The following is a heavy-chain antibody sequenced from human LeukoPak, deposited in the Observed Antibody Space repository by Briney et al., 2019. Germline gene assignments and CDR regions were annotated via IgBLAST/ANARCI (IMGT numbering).Heavy chain of an antibody. CDR3: ARDRGGMDTAMVSSY. CDR1: GGSISSGSYY. J-gene: IGHJ4*02. CDR2: IYTSGST. V-gene: IGHV4-61*02. D-gene: IGHD5-18*01. Sequence: SQTLSLTCTVSGGSISSGSYYWSWIRQPAGKGLEWIGRIYTSGSTNYNPSLESRVTISVDTSKNQFSLKLSSVTAADTAVYYCARDRGGMDTAMVSSYWGQGTLVTVSS.